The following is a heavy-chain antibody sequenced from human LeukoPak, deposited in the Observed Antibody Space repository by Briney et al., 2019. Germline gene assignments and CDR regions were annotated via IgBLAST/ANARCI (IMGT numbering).Heavy chain of an antibody. CDR1: GFTFSSYG. CDR2: IWYDGSNK. Sequence: GGSLRLSCAASGFTFSSYGMHWVRQAPGKGLEWVAVIWYDGSNKYYADSVKGRFTISRDNSKNTLYLQMNSLRAEDTAVYYCARDGYSSGWYDYWGQGTLVTVSS. D-gene: IGHD6-19*01. V-gene: IGHV3-33*01. J-gene: IGHJ4*02. CDR3: ARDGYSSGWYDY.